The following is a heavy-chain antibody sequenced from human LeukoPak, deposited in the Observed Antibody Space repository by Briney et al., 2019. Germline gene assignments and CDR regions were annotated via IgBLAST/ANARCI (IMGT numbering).Heavy chain of an antibody. CDR2: IYYSGST. J-gene: IGHJ5*01. Sequence: SETLSLTCTVSGGSISSYYWSWIRQPPGKGLEWIGYIYYSGSTNYNPSLKSRVTISVDTSKNQFSLKLSSVTAADTAVYYCAKAPMWTTLTTYGWFESWGQGTLVTVSS. V-gene: IGHV4-59*01. D-gene: IGHD4-11*01. CDR1: GGSISSYY. CDR3: AKAPMWTTLTTYGWFES.